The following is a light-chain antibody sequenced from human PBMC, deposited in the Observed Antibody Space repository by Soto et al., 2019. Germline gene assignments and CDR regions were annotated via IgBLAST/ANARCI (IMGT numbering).Light chain of an antibody. V-gene: IGKV1-9*01. CDR2: AAS. J-gene: IGKJ1*01. CDR1: QGINSH. CDR3: QQLNDYPPWT. Sequence: DIQLTQSPSFLSASVGDRVTITCRASQGINSHFAWYQQKPGKAPKLLIYAASTLQSGVPSRFSGSGSGTEFTLTISSLHPEDFATYYCQQLNDYPPWTFGQGTKVEIK.